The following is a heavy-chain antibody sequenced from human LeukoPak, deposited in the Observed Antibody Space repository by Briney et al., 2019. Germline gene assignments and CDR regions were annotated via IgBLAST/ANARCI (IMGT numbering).Heavy chain of an antibody. J-gene: IGHJ4*02. CDR1: GFTFSSYG. D-gene: IGHD6-19*01. V-gene: IGHV3-33*06. CDR2: IWYDGSNK. Sequence: GGSLRLSCAASGFTFSSYGMHWVRQAPGKGLEWVAVIWYDGSNKYYADSVKGRFTISRDNSKNTLYLQMNSLRAEDTAVYYCAKSQWLVRWGNFDYWGQGTLVTVSS. CDR3: AKSQWLVRWGNFDY.